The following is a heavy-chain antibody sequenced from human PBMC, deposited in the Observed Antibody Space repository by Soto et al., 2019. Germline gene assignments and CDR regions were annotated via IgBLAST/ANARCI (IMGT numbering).Heavy chain of an antibody. CDR2: IKHDGNEK. D-gene: IGHD3-22*01. CDR3: VGATLSWGHYYFRGLDV. V-gene: IGHV3-7*01. Sequence: GGSLRLSCAATGFMFGTYWMSWVRQAPGKGLEWVANIKHDGNEKYCADSVKGRFTVSRDNVKNFLHLQMSSLRGDDTGVYFCVGATLSWGHYYFRGLDVWGQGTTVTVSS. J-gene: IGHJ6*02. CDR1: GFMFGTYW.